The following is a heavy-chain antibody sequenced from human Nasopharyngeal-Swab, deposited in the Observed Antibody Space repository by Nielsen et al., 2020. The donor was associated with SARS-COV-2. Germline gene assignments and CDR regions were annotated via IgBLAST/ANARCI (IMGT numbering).Heavy chain of an antibody. CDR3: AKSTTVTRWGYYYYGMDV. CDR2: IYSGGSST. Sequence: WIRQSPGQGLEWVSVIYSGGSSTYYADSVKGRFTISRDNSKNTLYLQMNSLRAEDTAVYYCAKSTTVTRWGYYYYGMDVWGQGTTVTVSS. V-gene: IGHV3-23*03. J-gene: IGHJ6*02. D-gene: IGHD4-17*01.